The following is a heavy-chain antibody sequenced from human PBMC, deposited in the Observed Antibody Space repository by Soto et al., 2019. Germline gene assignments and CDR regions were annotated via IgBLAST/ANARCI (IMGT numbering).Heavy chain of an antibody. CDR3: ARGTRNWFDP. Sequence: WVRQAPGQGLEWLGRTYYRSKWYNDYAVSVKSRITINPDTSKNQFSLQLNSVTPEDTAVYYCARGTRNWFDPWGQGTLVTVSS. D-gene: IGHD1-1*01. CDR2: TYYRSKWYN. J-gene: IGHJ5*02. V-gene: IGHV6-1*01.